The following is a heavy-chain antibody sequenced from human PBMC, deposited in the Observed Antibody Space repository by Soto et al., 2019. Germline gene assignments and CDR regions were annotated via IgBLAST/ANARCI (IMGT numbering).Heavy chain of an antibody. J-gene: IGHJ6*03. CDR1: GGSLSSYP. CDR2: IIPIVGLT. CDR3: ARPTGGHDAGGNYRDV. D-gene: IGHD2-8*02. V-gene: IGHV1-69*02. Sequence: QVQLLQSGSEVKKPGSSVKVSCRASGGSLSSYPVTWVRQAPGQGLEWMGRIIPIVGLTNYAQKFQGRVTIPADKSTSTAYMELSSLRSDDTAVYYCARPTGGHDAGGNYRDVWGKGTTVIVSS.